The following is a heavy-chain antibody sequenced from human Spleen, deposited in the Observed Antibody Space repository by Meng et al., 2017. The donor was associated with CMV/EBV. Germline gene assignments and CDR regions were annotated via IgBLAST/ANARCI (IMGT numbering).Heavy chain of an antibody. CDR2: INAIYGNT. Sequence: SVYSFSTYAMHWVRQAPEQRLEWMEWINAIYGNTNYSHKFQGRVSITIDTSASRDYMELRSLRAEDTAVDYCSRGYWSGGSSYPDFDYWGQGTLVTVSS. V-gene: IGHV1-3*01. CDR3: SRGYWSGGSSYPDFDY. D-gene: IGHD2-15*01. CDR1: VYSFSTYA. J-gene: IGHJ4*02.